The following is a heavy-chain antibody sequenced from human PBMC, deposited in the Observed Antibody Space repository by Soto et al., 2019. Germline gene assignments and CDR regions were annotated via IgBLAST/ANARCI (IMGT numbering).Heavy chain of an antibody. CDR2: INHSGST. CDR1: GGSFSVYY. V-gene: IGHV4-34*01. J-gene: IGHJ3*02. Sequence: SETLSLTCSIYGGSFSVYYWICGRQSPGEGLEWIGEINHSGSTNYNPSLKSRVTMSVDASKNQFSLKLSSVTAADTAVYYCARDSTRRGACDIWGQGTTVTVSS. CDR3: ARDSTRRGACDI. D-gene: IGHD4-4*01.